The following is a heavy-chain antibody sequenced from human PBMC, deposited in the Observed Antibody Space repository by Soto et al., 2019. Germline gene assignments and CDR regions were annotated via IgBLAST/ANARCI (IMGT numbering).Heavy chain of an antibody. CDR1: GYTLTELS. J-gene: IGHJ4*02. Sequence: QVQLVQSGAEVKKPGASVKVSCKVSGYTLTELSMHWVRQAPGKGLEWMGGFDPEDGETIYAQKFQGRVTMTEDTSTDTDYMELSSLRSADSAVYYCATDLGRITIFGVVSIPWGQGTMVTFSS. CDR3: ATDLGRITIFGVVSIP. CDR2: FDPEDGET. D-gene: IGHD3-3*01. V-gene: IGHV1-24*01.